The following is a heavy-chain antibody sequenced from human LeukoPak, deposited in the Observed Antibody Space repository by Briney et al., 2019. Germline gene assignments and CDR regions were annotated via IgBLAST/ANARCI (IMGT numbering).Heavy chain of an antibody. D-gene: IGHD3-16*01. Sequence: KASETLSLTCAVYGGSFSGYYWSWIRQPPGKGLEWIGEINHSGSTNYNPSLKSRVTISVDTSKNQFSLKLSSVTAADTAVYYCAREGLLGPDNWFDPWGQRTLVTVSS. J-gene: IGHJ5*02. CDR2: INHSGST. V-gene: IGHV4-34*01. CDR3: AREGLLGPDNWFDP. CDR1: GGSFSGYY.